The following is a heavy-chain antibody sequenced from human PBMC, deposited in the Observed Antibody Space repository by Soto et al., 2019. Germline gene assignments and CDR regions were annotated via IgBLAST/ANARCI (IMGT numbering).Heavy chain of an antibody. Sequence: EVQLVESGGGLVQPGRSLRLSCVASGFTFDDYAMHWVRQAPGKGLEWVSGVSWNSDTIAYADSVKGRFSISRDNAKKSLYLQMNSLRAEDTALYFCAKVGGLGSYYGWGMDVWGQGTTVTVSS. V-gene: IGHV3-9*01. D-gene: IGHD3-10*01. J-gene: IGHJ6*02. CDR3: AKVGGLGSYYGWGMDV. CDR2: VSWNSDTI. CDR1: GFTFDDYA.